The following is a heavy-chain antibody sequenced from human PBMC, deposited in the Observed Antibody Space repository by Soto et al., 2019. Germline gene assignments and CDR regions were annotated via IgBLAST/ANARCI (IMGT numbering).Heavy chain of an antibody. J-gene: IGHJ4*02. CDR3: VRSGHTFGGVM. CDR2: MYSSGSS. D-gene: IGHD3-16*01. CDR1: GASMNNYY. V-gene: IGHV4-59*01. Sequence: SEPLSLTCSVSGASMNNYYGSWVRQPPGRRLEWIGYMYSSGSSNYNSSLKSRVTISVDTSKNQFSLKLSSVTAADTAVYYCVRSGHTFGGVMWGLGTLVTVSS.